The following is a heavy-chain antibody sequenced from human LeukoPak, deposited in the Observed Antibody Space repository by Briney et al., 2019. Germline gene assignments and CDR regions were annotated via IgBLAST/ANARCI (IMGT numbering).Heavy chain of an antibody. D-gene: IGHD3-3*01. CDR3: AHHGGGTIRIAAFDI. CDR2: ISGSTGRT. V-gene: IGHV3-23*01. CDR1: GFTFSTYA. J-gene: IGHJ3*02. Sequence: PGGSLRLSCAASGFTFSTYAMSWVRQAPGKGLEWVSAISGSTGRTYYADSVKGRFTISRDNSKNTLYLQMNNLRAEDTAVYYCAHHGGGTIRIAAFDIWGQGTMVTVSS.